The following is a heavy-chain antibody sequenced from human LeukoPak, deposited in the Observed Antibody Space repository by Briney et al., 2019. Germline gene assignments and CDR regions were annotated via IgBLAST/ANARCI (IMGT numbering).Heavy chain of an antibody. D-gene: IGHD3-22*01. Sequence: GGSLRLSCAASGFTVSSNYMSWVRQAPGKGLEWVSIIYSGGTTYYADSVKGRFTISRDNSKNTLYLQMNSLRAEDTAVYYCARDEFSSSGYYFPFDYWGQGTLVTVSS. CDR1: GFTVSSNY. V-gene: IGHV3-53*01. CDR3: ARDEFSSSGYYFPFDY. J-gene: IGHJ4*02. CDR2: IYSGGTT.